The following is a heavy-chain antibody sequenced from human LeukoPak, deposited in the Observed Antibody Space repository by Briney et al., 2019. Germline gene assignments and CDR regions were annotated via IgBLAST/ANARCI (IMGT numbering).Heavy chain of an antibody. CDR1: GGSISSYY. J-gene: IGHJ4*02. Sequence: PSETLSLTCTVSGGSISSYYWSWIRQPPGNGLEWLGYIYYSGSTNYNPSLESRVTISVDTSKNQFSLKLSSVAAADTAVYYCARAGYYYDSSGYYYGFFDYWGQGTLVTVSS. V-gene: IGHV4-59*01. CDR3: ARAGYYYDSSGYYYGFFDY. CDR2: IYYSGST. D-gene: IGHD3-22*01.